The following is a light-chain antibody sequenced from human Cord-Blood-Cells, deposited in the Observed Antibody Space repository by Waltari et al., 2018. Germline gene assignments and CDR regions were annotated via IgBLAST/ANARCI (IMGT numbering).Light chain of an antibody. J-gene: IGKJ3*01. CDR1: QSVLYSSHNKNY. V-gene: IGKV4-1*01. CDR3: QQYYSTPFT. Sequence: DIVMTQSPDSLAVSLGERATINCKSSQSVLYSSHNKNYLAWYQQKPGQPPKLLIYWASTRESVVPDRFSGSGSGTDFTLTISSLQAEDVAVYYCQQYYSTPFTFGPGTKVDIK. CDR2: WAS.